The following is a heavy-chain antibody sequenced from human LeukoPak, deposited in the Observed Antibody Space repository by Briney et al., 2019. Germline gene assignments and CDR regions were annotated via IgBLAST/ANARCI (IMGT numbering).Heavy chain of an antibody. CDR3: ARALGWFGELLSYFDY. CDR1: GGTFSSYA. V-gene: IGHV1-69*05. D-gene: IGHD3-10*01. Sequence: SVKVSCKASGGTFSSYAISWVRQAPGQGLEWMGGIIPIFGTANYAQKFQGRVTMTRNTSISTAYMELSSLRSEDTAVYYCARALGWFGELLSYFDYWGQGTLVTVSS. CDR2: IIPIFGTA. J-gene: IGHJ4*02.